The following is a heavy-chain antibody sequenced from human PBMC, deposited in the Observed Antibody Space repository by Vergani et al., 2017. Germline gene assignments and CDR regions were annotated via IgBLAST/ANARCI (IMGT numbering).Heavy chain of an antibody. CDR2: IWYDGSNK. V-gene: IGHV3-33*06. J-gene: IGHJ4*02. D-gene: IGHD3-22*01. CDR1: GFTFSSYS. Sequence: VQLVESGGGLVKPGGSLRLSCAASGFTFSSYSMNWVRQAPGKGLEWVAVIWYDGSNKYYADSVKGRFTISRDNSKNTLYLQMNSLRAEDTAVYYCAKASYDSSGYFDYWGQGTLVTVSS. CDR3: AKASYDSSGYFDY.